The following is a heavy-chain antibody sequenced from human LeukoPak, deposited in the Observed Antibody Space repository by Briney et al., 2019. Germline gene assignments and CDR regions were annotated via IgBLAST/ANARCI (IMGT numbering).Heavy chain of an antibody. Sequence: SETLSLTCTVSGGSISSYYWSWIRQPPGKGLEWIGYIYYSGSTNYNPSLKSRVTISVDTSKNQFSQKLSSVTAADTAVYYCARQRDYSSSSLWGQGTLVTVSS. CDR1: GGSISSYY. J-gene: IGHJ4*02. CDR2: IYYSGST. V-gene: IGHV4-59*08. CDR3: ARQRDYSSSSL. D-gene: IGHD6-6*01.